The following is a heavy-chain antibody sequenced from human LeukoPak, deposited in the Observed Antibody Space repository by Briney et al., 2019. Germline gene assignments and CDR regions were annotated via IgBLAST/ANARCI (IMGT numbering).Heavy chain of an antibody. D-gene: IGHD6-19*01. CDR3: ARDLGSGWQYYFDY. J-gene: IGHJ4*02. CDR1: GFTFSSYS. V-gene: IGHV3-21*01. Sequence: GGSLRLSCAASGFTFSSYSMNWVRPAPGKGLEWVSSISSSSSYIYYADSVKGRFTISRDNAKNSLYLQMNSLRAEDTAVYYCARDLGSGWQYYFDYWGQGTLVTVSS. CDR2: ISSSSSYI.